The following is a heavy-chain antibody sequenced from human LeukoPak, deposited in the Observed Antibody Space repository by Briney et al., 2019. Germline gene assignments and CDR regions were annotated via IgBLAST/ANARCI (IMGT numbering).Heavy chain of an antibody. CDR3: AREALSWQLVPYYYYGMDV. J-gene: IGHJ6*02. CDR1: GYTFTGYG. CDR2: ISAYNGNT. D-gene: IGHD6-13*01. V-gene: IGHV1-18*04. Sequence: ASVKVSCKASGYTFTGYGISWVRQAPGRGLEWMGWISAYNGNTNYAQKLQGRVTMTTDTSTSTAYMELRSLRSDDTAVYYCAREALSWQLVPYYYYGMDVWGQGTTVTVSS.